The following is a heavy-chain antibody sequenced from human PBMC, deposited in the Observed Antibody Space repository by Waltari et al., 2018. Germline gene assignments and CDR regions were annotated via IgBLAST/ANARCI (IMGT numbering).Heavy chain of an antibody. D-gene: IGHD4-17*01. CDR3: ARSHGDYGDYGWAFY. Sequence: QLQLQESGPGLVKPSETLSLTCTVSGGSISSSSYYWGWIRQPPGKGLEWIGSIYYSWSTNYNPSLKSRVTISVDTSKNQFSLKLSSVTAADTAVYYCARSHGDYGDYGWAFYWGQGTLVTVSS. CDR2: IYYSWST. J-gene: IGHJ4*02. V-gene: IGHV4-39*07. CDR1: GGSISSSSYY.